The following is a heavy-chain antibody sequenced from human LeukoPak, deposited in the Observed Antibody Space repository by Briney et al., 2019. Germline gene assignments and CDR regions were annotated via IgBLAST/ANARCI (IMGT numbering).Heavy chain of an antibody. V-gene: IGHV4-59*01. J-gene: IGHJ4*02. CDR1: GGSISTYY. CDR3: ARSHSVWTSFDY. D-gene: IGHD3/OR15-3a*01. Sequence: SETLSLTCTVSGGSISTYYWSWIRQPPGKGLECSGYIYYSGSTNYNPSLKSRVTISVDTSKNQFSMKLSSVTAADTAVYYCARSHSVWTSFDYWGQGTLVTVSS. CDR2: IYYSGST.